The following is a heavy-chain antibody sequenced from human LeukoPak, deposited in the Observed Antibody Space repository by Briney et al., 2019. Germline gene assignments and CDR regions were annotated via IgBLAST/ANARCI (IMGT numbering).Heavy chain of an antibody. D-gene: IGHD4-17*01. Sequence: GGSLRLSCAASGFTFSSYGMHWVRQAPGKGLEWVAVISYDGSNKYYADSVKGRFTISRDNSKNTLYLQMNSLRAEDTAVYYCAKDRGWTVTTLFEFDYWGQGTLVTVSS. J-gene: IGHJ4*02. CDR3: AKDRGWTVTTLFEFDY. V-gene: IGHV3-30*18. CDR1: GFTFSSYG. CDR2: ISYDGSNK.